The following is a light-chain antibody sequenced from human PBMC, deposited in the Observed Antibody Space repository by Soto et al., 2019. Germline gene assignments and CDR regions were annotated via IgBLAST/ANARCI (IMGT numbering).Light chain of an antibody. J-gene: IGLJ3*02. Sequence: QSALTQPPSASGSPGRSVTISCTGTSSDVGGYDYVSWFQQHPGKAPKLIIYEVSNRPSGVSNRFSGSKSGNTASLTISGLQAEDEADYYCSSYTSSSTQVFGGGTKLTVL. CDR1: SSDVGGYDY. V-gene: IGLV2-14*01. CDR3: SSYTSSSTQV. CDR2: EVS.